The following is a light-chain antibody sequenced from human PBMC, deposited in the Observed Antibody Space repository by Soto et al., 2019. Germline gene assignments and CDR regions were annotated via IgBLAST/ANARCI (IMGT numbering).Light chain of an antibody. V-gene: IGKV3-20*01. Sequence: DIVLTQSPGTLSLSPGEIATLSFSASQSVRSTSLAWYQQKPGQAPRLLMYGASSRATGIPDKFSGGGSGTDFTLTISRLEPEDFAVYYCQHYGSSPPITFGQGTRLEIK. CDR1: QSVRSTS. J-gene: IGKJ5*01. CDR3: QHYGSSPPIT. CDR2: GAS.